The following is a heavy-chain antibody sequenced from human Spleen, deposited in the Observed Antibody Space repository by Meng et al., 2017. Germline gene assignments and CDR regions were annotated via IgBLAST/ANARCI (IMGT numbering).Heavy chain of an antibody. CDR1: GYTFTTYY. Sequence: QGQLVQSGAEVKRPGASVKVSCKASGYTFTTYYIHWVRQAPGQGLEWMGHIIPNSGDTLYAPKFQGRVSMTADTSIGTAYVELSGLRSDDTAIYYCVRDENISLGKLFGDYWGQGTLVTVSS. J-gene: IGHJ4*02. CDR3: VRDENISLGKLFGDY. D-gene: IGHD2-21*01. V-gene: IGHV1-2*06. CDR2: IIPNSGDT.